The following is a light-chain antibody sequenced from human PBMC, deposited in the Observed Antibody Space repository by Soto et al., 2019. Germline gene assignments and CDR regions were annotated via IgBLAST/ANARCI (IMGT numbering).Light chain of an antibody. Sequence: EIVMTQSPATLSVSPGERATLSCRASQSVSRNLAWYQQKPGQAPRLLIYGASTRATGIPARFSGSGSGTEFTLTLSSLQSEDFAVYYCQQYNNWSRTFGQGTKVEIK. CDR2: GAS. J-gene: IGKJ1*01. CDR1: QSVSRN. V-gene: IGKV3-15*01. CDR3: QQYNNWSRT.